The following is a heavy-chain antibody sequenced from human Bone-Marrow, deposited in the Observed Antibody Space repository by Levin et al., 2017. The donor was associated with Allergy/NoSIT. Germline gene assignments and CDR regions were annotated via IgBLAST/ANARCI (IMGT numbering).Heavy chain of an antibody. J-gene: IGHJ4*02. CDR1: GFTFSHYA. V-gene: IGHV3/OR16-10*01. CDR2: IGAGGAT. CDR3: ARWSYYSSGYYLG. D-gene: IGHD3-22*01. Sequence: PGGSLRLSCATSGFTFSHYAMHWVRQAPGKGLQWVSAIGAGGATYYTDSVKGRFTISRDNAKNSLYLQMNSLSAEDTAVYYCARWSYYSSGYYLGWGQGPLVTVSS.